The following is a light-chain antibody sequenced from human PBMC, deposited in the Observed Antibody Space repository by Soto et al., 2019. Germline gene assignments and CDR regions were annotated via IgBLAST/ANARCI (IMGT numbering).Light chain of an antibody. V-gene: IGKV1-17*01. CDR1: QGIRND. CDR2: AAS. CDR3: LQHNSYPRT. J-gene: IGKJ2*02. Sequence: DIQMTQSPSSLSASVGDRVTITCRASQGIRNDVGWYQQKARKAPKRLISAASNLQRGVPSRFSRSGSGSEFTLTISCLQPEDLATYYCLQHNSYPRTFGQGTRLEIK.